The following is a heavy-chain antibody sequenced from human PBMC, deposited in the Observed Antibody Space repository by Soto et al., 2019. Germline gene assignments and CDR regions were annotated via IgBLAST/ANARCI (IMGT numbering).Heavy chain of an antibody. V-gene: IGHV4-30-4*01. CDR2: IYYSGST. J-gene: IGHJ4*02. Sequence: QVQLQESGPGLVKPSQTLSPTCTVPVGSIGSGDYYWGWIGQPPGKGWGWIGYIYYSGSTYYNPSLKSRVTISVDTSKNQFSLKLSSVTAADTAVYYCARKNYDILTGYYLGFDYWGQGTLVTVSS. D-gene: IGHD3-9*01. CDR3: ARKNYDILTGYYLGFDY. CDR1: VGSIGSGDYY.